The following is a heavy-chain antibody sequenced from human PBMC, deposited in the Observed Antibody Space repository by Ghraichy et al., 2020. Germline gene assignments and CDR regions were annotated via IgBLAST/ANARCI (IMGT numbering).Heavy chain of an antibody. CDR3: AKDRFIVGATFDY. CDR1: GFTFSSYG. CDR2: ISYDGSNK. D-gene: IGHD1-26*01. V-gene: IGHV3-30*18. J-gene: IGHJ4*02. Sequence: GESLRLSCAASGFTFSSYGMHWVRQAPGKGLEWVAVISYDGSNKYYADSVKGRFTISRDNSKNTLYLQMNSLRAEDTAVYYCAKDRFIVGATFDYWGQGTLVTVSS.